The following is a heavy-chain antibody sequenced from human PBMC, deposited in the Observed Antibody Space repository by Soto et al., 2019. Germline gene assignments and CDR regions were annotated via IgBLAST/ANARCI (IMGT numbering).Heavy chain of an antibody. V-gene: IGHV3-11*01. Sequence: GGSLRLSCAASGFTFSDYYMSWIRQAPGKGLEWVSYISSSGSTIYYADSVKGRFTISRDNAKNSLYLQMNSLRAEDTAVYYCARDGTTVTTTDWFDPWGQGTLVTVSS. CDR2: ISSSGSTI. CDR1: GFTFSDYY. D-gene: IGHD4-17*01. J-gene: IGHJ5*02. CDR3: ARDGTTVTTTDWFDP.